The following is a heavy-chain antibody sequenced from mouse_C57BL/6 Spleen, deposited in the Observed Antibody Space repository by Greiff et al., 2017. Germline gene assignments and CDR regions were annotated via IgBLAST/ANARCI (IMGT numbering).Heavy chain of an antibody. CDR1: GFNIKDDY. J-gene: IGHJ3*01. Sequence: EVQLQESGAELVRPGASVKLSCTASGFNIKDDYMHWVKQRPEQGLEWIGWIDPENGDTEYASKFQGKATITADTSSNTAYLQLSSLTSEDTAVYYCTHYYYGSSPFAYWGQGTLVTVSA. V-gene: IGHV14-4*01. CDR3: THYYYGSSPFAY. CDR2: IDPENGDT. D-gene: IGHD1-1*01.